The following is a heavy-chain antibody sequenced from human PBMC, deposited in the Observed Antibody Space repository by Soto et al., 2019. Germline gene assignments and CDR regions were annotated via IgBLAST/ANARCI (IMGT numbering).Heavy chain of an antibody. J-gene: IGHJ4*02. V-gene: IGHV1-24*01. Sequence: GASVKVSCKVSGYTLTELSMHWVRQAPGKGLEWMGGFDPEDGETIYAQKFQGRVTMTEDTSTDTAYMELTNLRSDDTAVYYCATTVIIPDLVDSWGQGTLVTVSS. CDR3: ATTVIIPDLVDS. CDR1: GYTLTELS. D-gene: IGHD4-17*01. CDR2: FDPEDGET.